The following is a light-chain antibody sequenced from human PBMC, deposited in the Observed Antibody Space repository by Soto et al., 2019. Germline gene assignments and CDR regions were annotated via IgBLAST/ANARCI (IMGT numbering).Light chain of an antibody. J-gene: IGKJ4*01. CDR2: AAS. V-gene: IGKV1-39*01. CDR1: QNINSY. CDR3: QQSYSTPPTT. Sequence: DIQMTQSPSSLFASVGDGVHTTCRASQNINSYLNWYQQKPGKAPKLLIYAASSLQSGVPSRFSGSGSGTDFTLTISSLQPEDFATYYCQQSYSTPPTTFGGGTKVDIK.